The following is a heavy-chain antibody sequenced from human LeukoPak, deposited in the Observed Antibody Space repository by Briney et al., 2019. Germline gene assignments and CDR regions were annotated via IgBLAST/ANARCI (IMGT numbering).Heavy chain of an antibody. CDR3: AREGLWSYYFDY. Sequence: GGSLRLSCAASGFSFSTHSLTWVRQAPGKGLQWVATINHDGSEKDYVDSVKGRFTISRDNAENSLYLQLNSLRAEDTAVYYCAREGLWSYYFDYWGQGTLVTVSS. CDR1: GFSFSTHS. V-gene: IGHV3-7*03. CDR2: INHDGSEK. D-gene: IGHD4/OR15-4a*01. J-gene: IGHJ4*02.